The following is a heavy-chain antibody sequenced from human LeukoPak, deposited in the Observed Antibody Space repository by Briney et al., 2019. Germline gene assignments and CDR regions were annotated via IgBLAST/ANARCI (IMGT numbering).Heavy chain of an antibody. D-gene: IGHD6-19*01. Sequence: TLSLTCAVSGGSISSGGYSWSWIRQPPGKGLEWIGYIYHSGSTYYNPSLKSRVTISIDRSKNQFSLKVTSVTAADTAVYYCARHQYRSGSTYHFDYWGQGTLVTVSS. CDR3: ARHQYRSGSTYHFDY. V-gene: IGHV4-30-2*01. CDR1: GGSISSGGYS. J-gene: IGHJ4*02. CDR2: IYHSGST.